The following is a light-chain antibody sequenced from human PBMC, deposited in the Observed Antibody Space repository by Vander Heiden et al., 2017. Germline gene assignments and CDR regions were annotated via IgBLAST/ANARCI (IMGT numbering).Light chain of an antibody. CDR2: KDS. J-gene: IGLJ2*01. CDR3: QSADSSGTYVV. CDR1: ALPKQY. V-gene: IGLV3-25*03. Sequence: YELTQPPSVSVSPAQTARIICSGDALPKQYAYWYQQKPGQAPGLVIYKDSERPSGIPERFSGSSSGTTVTLTISGVQAEDEADYYCQSADSSGTYVVFGGGTKLT.